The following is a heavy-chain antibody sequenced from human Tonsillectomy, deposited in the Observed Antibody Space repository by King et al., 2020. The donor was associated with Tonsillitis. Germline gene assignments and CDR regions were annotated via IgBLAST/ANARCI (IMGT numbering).Heavy chain of an antibody. CDR3: ARLAGYYDA. V-gene: IGHV3-7*01. CDR1: GFTFSTYW. D-gene: IGHD3-22*01. J-gene: IGHJ5*02. CDR2: IKQDGSEK. Sequence: EVQLVESGGGLVQPGGSLRLSCAASGFTFSTYWMSWVRQAPGKGLEWVANIKQDGSEKYYVDSVKGRFTISRDNAKTSMYLQMNSLRAEDTAVYYCARLAGYYDAWGQGTLVTVSS.